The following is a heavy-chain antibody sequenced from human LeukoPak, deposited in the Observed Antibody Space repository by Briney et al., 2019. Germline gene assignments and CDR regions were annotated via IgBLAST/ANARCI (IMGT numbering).Heavy chain of an antibody. D-gene: IGHD3-22*01. CDR1: GYTFTSYY. CDR3: ARVGSGDSSAYWVGSFDY. Sequence: ASVKVSCKASGYTFTSYYMHWVRQAPGQGLEWMGIINPSGGSTSYAQKFQGRVTMTRDTSTSTVYVELSSLRSEDTAVYYCARVGSGDSSAYWVGSFDYWGQGTLVTVSS. CDR2: INPSGGST. J-gene: IGHJ4*02. V-gene: IGHV1-46*01.